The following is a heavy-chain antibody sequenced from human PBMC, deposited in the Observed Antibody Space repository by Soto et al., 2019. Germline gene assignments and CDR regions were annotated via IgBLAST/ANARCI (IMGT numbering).Heavy chain of an antibody. D-gene: IGHD2-21*01. CDR3: AKAAMYSSPFDS. CDR2: IAGGGGST. Sequence: EVQLLEAGGGLVQPGESLRLSCKGSGFIFSNYAMTWVRQAPGRGLERVAKIAGGGGSTFYADSVKGRFTISRDNSKNTRYLQMSSLRAEDTAVYYCAKAAMYSSPFDSWGQGALVTVSS. CDR1: GFIFSNYA. V-gene: IGHV3-23*01. J-gene: IGHJ4*02.